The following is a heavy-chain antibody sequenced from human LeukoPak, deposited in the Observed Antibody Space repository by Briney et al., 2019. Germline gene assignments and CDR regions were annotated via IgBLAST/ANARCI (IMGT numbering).Heavy chain of an antibody. V-gene: IGHV4-61*02. CDR1: GGSISSGSYY. J-gene: IGHJ4*02. CDR3: AREPTEYSSSRIETHY. CDR2: IYTSGST. D-gene: IGHD6-13*01. Sequence: SQTLSLTCTVSGGSISSGSYYWSWIRQPAGKGLEWIGRIYTSGSTNYNPSLKSRVTISVDTSKNQFSLKLSSVTAADTAVYYCAREPTEYSSSRIETHYWGQGTLVTVSS.